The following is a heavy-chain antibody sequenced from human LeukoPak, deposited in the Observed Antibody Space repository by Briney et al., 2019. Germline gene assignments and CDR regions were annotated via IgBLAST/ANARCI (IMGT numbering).Heavy chain of an antibody. D-gene: IGHD5-18*01. CDR1: GFTVSSNY. Sequence: GGSLRLSCAASGFTVSSNYMSWVRQAPGKGLEWVSVIYSGGTTYYADSVKGRFTISRDNAKNTLHLQMNSLRAEDTAVYYCAREGIQLWLLSSGYFDYWGQGTLVTVSS. CDR3: AREGIQLWLLSSGYFDY. V-gene: IGHV3-66*01. CDR2: IYSGGTT. J-gene: IGHJ4*02.